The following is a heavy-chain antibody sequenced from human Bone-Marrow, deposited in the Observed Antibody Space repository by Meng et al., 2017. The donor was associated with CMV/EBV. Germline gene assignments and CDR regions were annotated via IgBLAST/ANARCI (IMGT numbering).Heavy chain of an antibody. J-gene: IGHJ4*02. V-gene: IGHV4-59*12. CDR1: GGSISSYY. Sequence: SETLSRTCTVSGGSISSYYWSWIRQPPGKGLEWTGEIYQSGTTNYNPSLKSRVTMSIDRSKNQFSLKLTSVTAADTAIYYCAGGSSSQGFEYWGRGNLVTVSS. CDR3: AGGSSSQGFEY. CDR2: IYQSGTT.